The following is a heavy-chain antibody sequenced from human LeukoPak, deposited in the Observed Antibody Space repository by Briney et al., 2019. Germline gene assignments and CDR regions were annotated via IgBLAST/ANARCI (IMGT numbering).Heavy chain of an antibody. CDR3: ASPYSSSWYHYYYYYGMDA. CDR1: GFTVSSNY. J-gene: IGHJ6*02. D-gene: IGHD6-13*01. V-gene: IGHV3-66*01. CDR2: IYSGGST. Sequence: PGGSLRLSCAASGFTVSSNYMSWVRQAPGKGLEWVSVIYSGGSTYYADSVKGRFTISRDNSKNTLYLQMNSLRAEDTAVYYCASPYSSSWYHYYYYYGMDAWGQGTTVTVSS.